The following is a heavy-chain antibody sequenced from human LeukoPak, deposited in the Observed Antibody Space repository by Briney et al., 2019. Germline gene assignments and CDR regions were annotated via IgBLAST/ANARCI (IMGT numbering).Heavy chain of an antibody. V-gene: IGHV3-23*01. D-gene: IGHD2-21*01. CDR3: ARAPVTSCRGAYCYPFDY. Sequence: GGSLRLSCAAFGFPLSSYAMSWVRQAPGKGLEWVSATSSSDAGTYHADSVRGRFTISRDNSKNTLYLQMNSLRVEGAAVYYCARAPVTSCRGAYCYPFDYWGRGTLVTVSS. CDR2: TSSSDAGT. CDR1: GFPLSSYA. J-gene: IGHJ4*02.